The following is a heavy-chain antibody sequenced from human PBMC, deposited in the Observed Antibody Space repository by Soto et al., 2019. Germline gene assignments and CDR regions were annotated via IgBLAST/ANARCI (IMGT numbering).Heavy chain of an antibody. CDR3: AREGRVGYYAVDY. Sequence: PSETLSLTCTVSGTSISSYYWNWIRQSPGKGLEWIGSIFYSGSTNYNPSLKSRVTISVDMSKNQFSLNLSSVTAADTAVYYCAREGRVGYYAVDYWGQGTLVTVSS. CDR1: GTSISSYY. D-gene: IGHD3-3*01. J-gene: IGHJ4*02. CDR2: IFYSGST. V-gene: IGHV4-59*01.